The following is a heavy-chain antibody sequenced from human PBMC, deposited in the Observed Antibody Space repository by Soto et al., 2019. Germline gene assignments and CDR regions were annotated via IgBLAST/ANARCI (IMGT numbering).Heavy chain of an antibody. D-gene: IGHD5-18*01. CDR3: ARDAGLQPRFAP. CDR1: GYTFTSYG. V-gene: IGHV1-18*01. J-gene: IGHJ5*02. Sequence: QVQLVQSGAEVKKPGASVKVSCKASGYTFTSYGISWVRQAPGQGLEWMGWISAYNGNTNYAQKLQGRVTMTTDTSTNKAYRELGSLRPDDPAVYYCARDAGLQPRFAPWGQGPLVTVSS. CDR2: ISAYNGNT.